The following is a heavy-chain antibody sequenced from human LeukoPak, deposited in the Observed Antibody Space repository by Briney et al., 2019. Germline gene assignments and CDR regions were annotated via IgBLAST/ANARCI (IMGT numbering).Heavy chain of an antibody. Sequence: GGSLRLSCAASGFTFSNAWMNWVRQAPGKGLEWVGRIKSKTDGGTTDYAAPVKGRFTISRDDSKNTLYLQMNSLKTGDTAVYYCTTDRWVRGGTRSDWGQGTLVTVSS. CDR1: GFTFSNAW. J-gene: IGHJ4*02. CDR2: IKSKTDGGTT. CDR3: TTDRWVRGGTRSD. D-gene: IGHD3-10*01. V-gene: IGHV3-15*07.